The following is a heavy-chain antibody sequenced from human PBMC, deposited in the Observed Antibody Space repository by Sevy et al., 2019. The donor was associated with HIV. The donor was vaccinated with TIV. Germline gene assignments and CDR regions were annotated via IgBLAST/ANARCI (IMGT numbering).Heavy chain of an antibody. CDR3: ARESWYSSSWVYYYYYYMDV. J-gene: IGHJ6*03. CDR2: IKQDGSEK. V-gene: IGHV3-7*01. CDR1: GFTFSSYW. Sequence: GGSLRLSCVASGFTFSSYWMSWVRQAPGKGLEWVANIKQDGSEKYYVDSVKGRFTISRDNAKNSLYLQMNSLRAEDTAVYYCARESWYSSSWVYYYYYYMDVWGKGTTVTVSS. D-gene: IGHD6-13*01.